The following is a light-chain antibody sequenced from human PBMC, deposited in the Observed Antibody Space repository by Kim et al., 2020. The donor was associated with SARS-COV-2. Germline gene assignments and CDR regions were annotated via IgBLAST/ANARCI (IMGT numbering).Light chain of an antibody. CDR3: NSRDSSGNHYV. CDR1: CLRSYY. Sequence: LGQTVRITCQGDCLRSYYASWYQQKPGPAPVLVIYGKNNRPSGIPDRFSCSSSGNTASLTITGAQAEDEADYYCNSRDSSGNHYVFGTGTKVTVL. CDR2: GKN. V-gene: IGLV3-19*01. J-gene: IGLJ1*01.